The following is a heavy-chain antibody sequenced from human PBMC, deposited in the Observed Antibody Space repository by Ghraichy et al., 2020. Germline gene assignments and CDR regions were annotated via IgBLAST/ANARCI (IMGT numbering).Heavy chain of an antibody. CDR1: GFTFSSYI. J-gene: IGHJ4*02. D-gene: IGHD2-2*02. V-gene: IGHV3-48*02. CDR2: ISSGSTRTI. Sequence: GGSLRLSCAASGFTFSSYIINWVRQAPGKGLEWVSYISSGSTRTIYYADSVKGRFTISRDNAKNSLYLQMISLRDEDTAMYYCAREVCSSISCYTDYWGQGTLVTVSS. CDR3: AREVCSSISCYTDY.